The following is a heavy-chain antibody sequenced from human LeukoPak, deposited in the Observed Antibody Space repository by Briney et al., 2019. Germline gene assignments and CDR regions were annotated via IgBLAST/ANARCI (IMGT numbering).Heavy chain of an antibody. CDR2: IYYSGST. CDR1: GGSISSSSYY. Sequence: SETLSLTCTVSGGSISSSSYYWGWIRPPPGKGLEWIGSIYYSGSTYYNPSLKSRVTISVDTSKNQFSLKLSSVTAADTAVYYCARSPDPYIVVVPAATDAFDIWGQGTMVTVSS. D-gene: IGHD2-2*01. V-gene: IGHV4-39*01. CDR3: ARSPDPYIVVVPAATDAFDI. J-gene: IGHJ3*02.